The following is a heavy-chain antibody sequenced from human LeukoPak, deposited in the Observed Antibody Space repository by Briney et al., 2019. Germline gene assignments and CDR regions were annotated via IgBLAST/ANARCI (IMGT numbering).Heavy chain of an antibody. CDR2: INSDGSAT. J-gene: IGHJ6*02. CDR3: ASDSPYYGMDV. CDR1: GFPFSSYW. Sequence: GGSLRLSCAASGFPFSSYWMHWVRQVPGKGLLWVSRINSDGSATIYADSVRGRFTISRDNAKNTLYLQMSGLRVEDTAVYHCASDSPYYGMDVWGQGTTVIVPS. V-gene: IGHV3-74*01.